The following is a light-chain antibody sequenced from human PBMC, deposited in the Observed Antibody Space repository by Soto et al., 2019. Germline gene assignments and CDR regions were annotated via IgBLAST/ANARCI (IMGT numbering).Light chain of an antibody. CDR3: QHRSNWPPLFT. CDR1: QSVSSF. J-gene: IGKJ3*01. V-gene: IGKV3-11*01. CDR2: DAS. Sequence: EIVLTQSPATLSLSPGERATLSCRASQSVSSFFAWYQQKPGQAPRLLIYDASNRATGIPASFSGSGSGPHFTVTITSLEPEDFAVYYCQHRSNWPPLFTFGPGTKVDIK.